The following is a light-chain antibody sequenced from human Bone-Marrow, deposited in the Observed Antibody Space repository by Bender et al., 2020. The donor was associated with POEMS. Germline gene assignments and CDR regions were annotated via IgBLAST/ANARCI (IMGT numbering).Light chain of an antibody. CDR3: QSYDNSLSGWV. CDR1: RSNIGAGYD. V-gene: IGLV1-40*01. CDR2: ANI. Sequence: QSVLTQPPSVSEAPGQRVTISCTGTRSNIGAGYDVHWYQHLPGTAPKLLIYANINRPSGVPDRFSGSKSGTSASLAITGLQAEDEADYYCQSYDNSLSGWVFGGGTKVTVL. J-gene: IGLJ3*02.